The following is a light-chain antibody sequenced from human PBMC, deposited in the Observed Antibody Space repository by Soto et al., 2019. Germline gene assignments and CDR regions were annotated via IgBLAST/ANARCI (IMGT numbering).Light chain of an antibody. V-gene: IGKV3-11*01. CDR1: QSVISS. CDR2: SGY. J-gene: IGKJ1*01. Sequence: EVVVTQSPDTLSLSPGETATLSCRASQSVISSVAWYQHKPGQSPRLVVYSGYKRAPGIPARFSGSGSGTDFTLTISSLESDDFAIYYCQQRYSWLRAFGPGTKVEVK. CDR3: QQRYSWLRA.